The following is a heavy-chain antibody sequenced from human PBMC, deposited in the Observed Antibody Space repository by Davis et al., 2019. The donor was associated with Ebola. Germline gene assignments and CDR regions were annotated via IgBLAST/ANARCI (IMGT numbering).Heavy chain of an antibody. CDR1: GGSFSGYY. CDR3: ARWGAAHPVDY. CDR2: INHSGST. J-gene: IGHJ4*02. V-gene: IGHV4-34*01. D-gene: IGHD6-6*01. Sequence: SETLSLTCAVYGGSFSGYYWSWIRQPPGKGLEWIGEINHSGSTNYNPSLKSRVTISVDTSKNQFSLKLSSVTAADTAVYYCARWGAAHPVDYWGQGTLVTVSS.